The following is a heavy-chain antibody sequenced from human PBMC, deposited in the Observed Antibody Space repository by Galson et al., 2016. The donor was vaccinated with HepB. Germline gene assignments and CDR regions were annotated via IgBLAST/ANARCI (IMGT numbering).Heavy chain of an antibody. CDR3: AKGGFLEWLLYPHRADGMDV. J-gene: IGHJ6*02. Sequence: SLRLSCAASGFTFGSYAMYWVRQAPGKGLDWVALISYDGSNEYYADSVKGRFTISRDNSKNTLYLQMNSLRAEDTAVYYCAKGGFLEWLLYPHRADGMDVWGQGTTVTVSS. D-gene: IGHD3-3*01. CDR2: ISYDGSNE. V-gene: IGHV3-30*18. CDR1: GFTFGSYA.